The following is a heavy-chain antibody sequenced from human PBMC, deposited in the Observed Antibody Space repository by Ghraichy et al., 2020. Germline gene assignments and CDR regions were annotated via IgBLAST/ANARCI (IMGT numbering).Heavy chain of an antibody. V-gene: IGHV4-34*01. CDR2: INHSGST. CDR1: GGSFSGYY. CDR3: ARARRFVGYYGSGSYEGSGYFDY. J-gene: IGHJ4*02. Sequence: SETLSLTCAVYGGSFSGYYWSWIRQPPGKGLEWIGEINHSGSTNYNPSLKSRVTISVDTSKNQFSLKLSSVTAADTAVYYCARARRFVGYYGSGSYEGSGYFDYWRQGTLVTVSS. D-gene: IGHD3-10*01.